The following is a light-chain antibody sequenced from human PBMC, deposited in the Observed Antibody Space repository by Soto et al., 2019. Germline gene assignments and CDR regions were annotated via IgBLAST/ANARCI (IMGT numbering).Light chain of an antibody. J-gene: IGKJ5*01. Sequence: DIQMTQSPSTLSASVGDRVTVTCRASQTISSWLAWYQQKPGKAPKLLIYKASTLKSGVPSRFSGSGSGTEFTLTISSLQPEDSATYFCQQLNSYPQTFGQGTRLEN. CDR1: QTISSW. CDR2: KAS. CDR3: QQLNSYPQT. V-gene: IGKV1-5*03.